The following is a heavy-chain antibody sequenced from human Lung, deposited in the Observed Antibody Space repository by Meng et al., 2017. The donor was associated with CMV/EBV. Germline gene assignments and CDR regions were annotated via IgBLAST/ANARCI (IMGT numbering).Heavy chain of an antibody. J-gene: IGHJ6*02. V-gene: IGHV3-53*01. CDR1: AFTVSSKY. CDR2: IYSDGTT. CDR3: AKEYDFWSGSDHYYYYYGMDV. Sequence: GGSXRLXCAASAFTVSSKYMSWVRRAPGKGLQWVSLIYSDGTTYYAESVKGRFTISRDNSKNTLYLQMNSLRAEDTAVYYCAKEYDFWSGSDHYYYYYGMDVXGQGTTVTVSS. D-gene: IGHD3-3*01.